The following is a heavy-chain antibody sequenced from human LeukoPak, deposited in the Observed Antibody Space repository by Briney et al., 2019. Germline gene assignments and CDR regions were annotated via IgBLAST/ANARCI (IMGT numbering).Heavy chain of an antibody. CDR2: ISNNGGYT. D-gene: IGHD2-15*01. J-gene: IGHJ4*02. CDR1: GFTFSSSA. Sequence: GGSLRLSCAASGFTFSSSAMSWVRQAPGKGLEWVSAISNNGGYTYYADSVQGRFTISRDNSKSTLCLQMNSLRAEDTAVYYCAKQLGYCSDGSCYFPYWGQGTLVTVSA. V-gene: IGHV3-23*01. CDR3: AKQLGYCSDGSCYFPY.